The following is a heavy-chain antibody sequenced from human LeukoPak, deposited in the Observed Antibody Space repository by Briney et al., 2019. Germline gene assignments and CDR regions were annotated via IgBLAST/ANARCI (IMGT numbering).Heavy chain of an antibody. CDR3: ARRGKGVVVTPKTQYYFDY. J-gene: IGHJ4*02. V-gene: IGHV1-2*02. CDR2: INPNSGGT. D-gene: IGHD3-22*01. Sequence: GASVKVSCKASGYTFTDYYMHWVRQAPGQGLEWMGWINPNSGGTNYAQKFQGRVTMTRDTSISTAYMELSRLRSDDTAVYYCARRGKGVVVTPKTQYYFDYWGQGTLVTVSS. CDR1: GYTFTDYY.